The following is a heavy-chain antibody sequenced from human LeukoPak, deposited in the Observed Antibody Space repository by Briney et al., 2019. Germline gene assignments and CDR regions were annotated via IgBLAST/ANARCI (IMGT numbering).Heavy chain of an antibody. CDR3: AKTSFGPDSDAFDI. V-gene: IGHV3-30*18. CDR1: GFTFSNYG. Sequence: GKSLRLSCAASGFTFSNYGMHWVRQAPGKGLEWVAVISYQGSNKYHADSVKGRFTISRDNSKNTLYLQMNSLRAEDTAVYYCAKTSFGPDSDAFDIWGPGTMVTVSS. J-gene: IGHJ3*02. D-gene: IGHD3-3*01. CDR2: ISYQGSNK.